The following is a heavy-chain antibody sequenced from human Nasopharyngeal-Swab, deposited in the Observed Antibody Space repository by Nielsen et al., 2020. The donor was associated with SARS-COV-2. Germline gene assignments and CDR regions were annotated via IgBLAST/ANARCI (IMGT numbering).Heavy chain of an antibody. V-gene: IGHV1-46*01. Sequence: ASVKVSCKASGYTFTSYYMHWVRQAPGQGLEWMGIINPSGGSTSYAQKFQGRVTMTRDTSTSTVYMELSSLRSEDTAVYYCARGIAAAGTPGYGMDVWGQGTTVTVSS. CDR2: INPSGGST. D-gene: IGHD6-13*01. J-gene: IGHJ6*02. CDR1: GYTFTSYY. CDR3: ARGIAAAGTPGYGMDV.